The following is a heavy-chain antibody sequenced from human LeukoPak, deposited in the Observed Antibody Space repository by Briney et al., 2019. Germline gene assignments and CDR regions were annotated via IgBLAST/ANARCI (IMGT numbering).Heavy chain of an antibody. CDR3: SVAKSLGLFDY. CDR2: IGTAGDT. Sequence: PGGSLRLSCAASGFTFSRYDMHWVRQDTGRGLEWVSAIGTAGDTYYPGSVKGRFTISRENAKNSLYLQMNSLRAEDTAVYYCSVAKSLGLFDYWGQGTLVTVSS. J-gene: IGHJ4*02. D-gene: IGHD2-21*01. V-gene: IGHV3-13*01. CDR1: GFTFSRYD.